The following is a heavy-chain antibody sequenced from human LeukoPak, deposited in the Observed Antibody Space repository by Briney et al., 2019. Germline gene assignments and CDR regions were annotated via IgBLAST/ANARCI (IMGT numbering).Heavy chain of an antibody. CDR3: ARGAGSGDY. V-gene: IGHV4-59*01. J-gene: IGHJ4*02. CDR1: GGSISSYY. Sequence: SETLSLTCTVSGGSISSYYWSWIRQPPGKGLEWIGYIFYSGSTNYNPSLKSRVTISVDTSKNQFSLQLTSMTAADTAVYYCARGAGSGDYWGQGTLVTVSS. CDR2: IFYSGST.